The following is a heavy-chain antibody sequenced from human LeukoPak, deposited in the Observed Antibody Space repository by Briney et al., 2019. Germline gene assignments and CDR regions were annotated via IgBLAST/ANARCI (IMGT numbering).Heavy chain of an antibody. Sequence: GGSLRLSCAASGFTFSTYSMNWVRQAPGKGLEWVSDISSPSSIIYYADSVKGRFVISRDNAKNSLYLQMNSLRAEDTAVYYCARGGGGSFDRWGQGTLVTVSS. J-gene: IGHJ5*02. CDR1: GFTFSTYS. CDR2: ISSPSSII. CDR3: ARGGGGSFDR. D-gene: IGHD3-10*01. V-gene: IGHV3-48*01.